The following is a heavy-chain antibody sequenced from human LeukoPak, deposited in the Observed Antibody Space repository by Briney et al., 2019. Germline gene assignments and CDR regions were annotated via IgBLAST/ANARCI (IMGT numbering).Heavy chain of an antibody. J-gene: IGHJ5*02. Sequence: PGGSLRLSCAASGFTFSSYALSWVRQAPGKGLEWVSAISGSGGSTYYADSVKGRLTISRDNSKNTLYLQMNSLRAEDTAVYYCAKGGEDVVVPAAISFWFDPWGQGTLVTVSS. CDR1: GFTFSSYA. D-gene: IGHD2-2*02. CDR2: ISGSGGST. V-gene: IGHV3-23*01. CDR3: AKGGEDVVVPAAISFWFDP.